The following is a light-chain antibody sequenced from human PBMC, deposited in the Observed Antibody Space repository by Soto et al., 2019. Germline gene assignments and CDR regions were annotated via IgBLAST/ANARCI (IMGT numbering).Light chain of an antibody. Sequence: EIVLTQFPATLSLSPGARATLSCRASQNIRKYLAWYQQKPGQAPRLLIYDASIRSTGIPARFSGSGFETDFTLTISSLEPEDFAGYYCQQRDNWRGTFGGGTKVVIK. CDR2: DAS. CDR1: QNIRKY. J-gene: IGKJ4*01. V-gene: IGKV3-11*01. CDR3: QQRDNWRGT.